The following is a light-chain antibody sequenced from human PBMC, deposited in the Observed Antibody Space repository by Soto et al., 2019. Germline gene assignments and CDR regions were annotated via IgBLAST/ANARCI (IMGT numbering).Light chain of an antibody. CDR1: SSDVGGYNY. Sequence: QSALTQPASVSGSPGQSVTISCTGTSSDVGGYNYVSWYQHHPGKAPKLMLYGVSDRPSGISNRFSGSKSGNTASLTISGLQAEDEADYYCGSYTSSSTLIFGGGTKLDRP. CDR2: GVS. J-gene: IGLJ2*01. CDR3: GSYTSSSTLI. V-gene: IGLV2-14*01.